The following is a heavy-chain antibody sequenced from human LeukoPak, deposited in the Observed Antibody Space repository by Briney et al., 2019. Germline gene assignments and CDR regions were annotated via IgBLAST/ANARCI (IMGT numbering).Heavy chain of an antibody. Sequence: SETLSLTCTVSGGSISSYSWSWIRQPAGKGLEWIGRVYTSGSTNYNPSLKSRVTISVDTSKKQFSLKLSSVTAADTAVYYCAREKIGYYDGSGRGWFDPWGQGTLVTVSS. V-gene: IGHV4-4*07. J-gene: IGHJ5*02. D-gene: IGHD3-22*01. CDR2: VYTSGST. CDR1: GGSISSYS. CDR3: AREKIGYYDGSGRGWFDP.